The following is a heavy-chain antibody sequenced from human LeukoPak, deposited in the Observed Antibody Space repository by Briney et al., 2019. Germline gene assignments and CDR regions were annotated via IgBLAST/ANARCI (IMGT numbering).Heavy chain of an antibody. CDR2: ISAYNGNT. J-gene: IGHJ3*02. CDR3: ARGRAAMATFDAFDI. Sequence: ASVKVSCKASGYTFTSYGISWVRQAPRQGLEWMGWISAYNGNTNYAQKLQGRVTMTTDTSTSTAYMELRSLRSDDTAVYYCARGRAAMATFDAFDIWGQGTMVTVSS. V-gene: IGHV1-18*01. D-gene: IGHD5-18*01. CDR1: GYTFTSYG.